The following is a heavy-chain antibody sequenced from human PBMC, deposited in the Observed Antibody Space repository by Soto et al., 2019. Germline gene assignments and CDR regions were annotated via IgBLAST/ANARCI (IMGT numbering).Heavy chain of an antibody. D-gene: IGHD5-12*01. Sequence: QVQLVQSGAEVRKPGSSVKVSCQASGGTFSNSTVTWVRQAPGQGLEWMGRLIPILGLANYAQKFRGRPTITADKSTTTAYMELRGLRSEDTAIYYCARFKLGDDYWGQGTLVTVSS. J-gene: IGHJ4*02. CDR2: LIPILGLA. V-gene: IGHV1-69*02. CDR3: ARFKLGDDY. CDR1: GGTFSNST.